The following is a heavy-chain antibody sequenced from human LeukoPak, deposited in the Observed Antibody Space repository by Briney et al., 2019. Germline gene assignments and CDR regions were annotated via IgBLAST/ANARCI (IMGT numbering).Heavy chain of an antibody. J-gene: IGHJ4*02. Sequence: SETLSLTCSVSGGSISTYYWSWIRQTPGKGLEWICYVYYSGTTNYNPSLKGRVTISTDTSKNQFSLNLRSVNVADTAIYYCARHGGSLGYFDSWGQGTLVTVSS. CDR2: VYYSGTT. D-gene: IGHD1-26*01. CDR3: ARHGGSLGYFDS. CDR1: GGSISTYY. V-gene: IGHV4-59*08.